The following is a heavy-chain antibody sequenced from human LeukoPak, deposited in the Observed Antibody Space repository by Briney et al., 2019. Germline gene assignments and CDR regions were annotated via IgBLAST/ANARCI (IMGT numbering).Heavy chain of an antibody. CDR3: ARVEDCSGGSCSDY. Sequence: ASVKVSCKASGYTFTGYYMHWVRQAPGQGLEWMGWINPNSGGTNYAQKFQGRVTMTRDTSISTAYMELSRLRSDDTAVYYCARVEDCSGGSCSDYWGQGTLVTVSS. D-gene: IGHD2-15*01. CDR2: INPNSGGT. J-gene: IGHJ4*02. V-gene: IGHV1-2*02. CDR1: GYTFTGYY.